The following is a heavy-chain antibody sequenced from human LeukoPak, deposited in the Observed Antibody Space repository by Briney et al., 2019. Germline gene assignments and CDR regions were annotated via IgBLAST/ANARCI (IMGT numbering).Heavy chain of an antibody. Sequence: GGSLRLSCAASEFTFSSYWMSWVRQAPGKGLEWVANIKQDGGQIYYLDSVKGRFTVSRDNAKNSLYLQMNSLRAEDTAVYYCARLGARQMLEYWGQGTLVTVSS. CDR3: ARLGARQMLEY. D-gene: IGHD4-17*01. CDR2: IKQDGGQI. CDR1: EFTFSSYW. V-gene: IGHV3-7*01. J-gene: IGHJ4*02.